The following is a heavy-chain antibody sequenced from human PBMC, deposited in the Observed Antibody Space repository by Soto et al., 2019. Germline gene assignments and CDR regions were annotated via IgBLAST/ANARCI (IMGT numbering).Heavy chain of an antibody. D-gene: IGHD2-8*01. J-gene: IGHJ4*02. CDR2: INHSGST. CDR3: ARKKLGYCTHGVCPFDY. CDR1: GGSFSGYY. V-gene: IGHV4-34*01. Sequence: SETLSLTCAFYGGSFSGYYWSWIRQPPGKGLEWIGEINHSGSTNYNPSLKRRGTISVDTSKNQFSLKLSYVTAAHTAVYYCARKKLGYCTHGVCPFDYWGQGTMVAVSS.